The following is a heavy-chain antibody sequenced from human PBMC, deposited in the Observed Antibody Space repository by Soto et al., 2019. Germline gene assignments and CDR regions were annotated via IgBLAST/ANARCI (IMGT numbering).Heavy chain of an antibody. V-gene: IGHV1-18*04. Sequence: QVHLVQSGDEVKKPGASVKVSCKASGYTFTSLGISWVRQAPGQGLEWLGWVSAYNSNTKYAPNVQGRVTMTTDRSTSTAYMELRSLRSDDTAVYYCARAGGTQLFDYWGQGTLVTVSS. CDR2: VSAYNSNT. D-gene: IGHD1-1*01. CDR1: GYTFTSLG. J-gene: IGHJ4*02. CDR3: ARAGGTQLFDY.